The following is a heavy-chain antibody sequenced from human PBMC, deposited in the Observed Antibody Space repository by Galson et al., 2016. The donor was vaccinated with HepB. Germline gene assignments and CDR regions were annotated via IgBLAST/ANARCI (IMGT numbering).Heavy chain of an antibody. Sequence: SLRLSCAASGFTFSSYTMSWVRQAPGKGLEWVSAISSSGGSRYYADSVKGRFTMSRDNSKNTLSLQMNSLTVEDTAVYYCAKVVSQFSNGWFENWGQGTLVTVSS. J-gene: IGHJ4*02. CDR2: ISSSGGSR. V-gene: IGHV3-23*01. D-gene: IGHD6-19*01. CDR3: AKVVSQFSNGWFEN. CDR1: GFTFSSYT.